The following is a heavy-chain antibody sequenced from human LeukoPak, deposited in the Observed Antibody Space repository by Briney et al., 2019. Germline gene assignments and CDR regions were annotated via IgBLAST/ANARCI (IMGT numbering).Heavy chain of an antibody. V-gene: IGHV4-39*01. Sequence: PSETLSLTCSVSGGSIRSSGRYWGWVRQPPGMGLEWFGSVYYSGSTHSNPSLKSRVTLSADTSKNQFSLRLSSVTAADTAVYYCARLRTIFGVVILYYFDYWGQGTLVTVSS. CDR3: ARLRTIFGVVILYYFDY. CDR2: VYYSGST. J-gene: IGHJ4*02. D-gene: IGHD3-3*01. CDR1: GGSIRSSGRY.